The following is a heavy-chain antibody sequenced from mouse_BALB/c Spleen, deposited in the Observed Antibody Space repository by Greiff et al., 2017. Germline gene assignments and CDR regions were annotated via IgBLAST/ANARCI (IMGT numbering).Heavy chain of an antibody. CDR2: INPGSGGT. CDR1: GYAFTNYL. CDR3: ARSGGTPFAY. D-gene: IGHD2-14*01. Sequence: QVQLQQSGAELVRPGTSVKVSCKASGYAFTNYLIEWVKQRPGQGLEWIGVINPGSGGTNYNEKFKGKATLTADKSSSTAYMQLSSLTSDDSAVYFCARSGGTPFAYWGQGTLVTVSA. V-gene: IGHV1-54*03. J-gene: IGHJ3*01.